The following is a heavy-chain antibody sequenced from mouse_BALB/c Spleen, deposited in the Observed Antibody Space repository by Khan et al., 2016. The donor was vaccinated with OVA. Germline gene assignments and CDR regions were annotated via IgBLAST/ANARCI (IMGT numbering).Heavy chain of an antibody. J-gene: IGHJ4*01. CDR3: ARWFDGYSSLYAMDY. Sequence: VQLKESGPGLVAPSQSLSITCTVSGFSLTSYGVHWVRQPPGKGLEWLVVIWSDGSTNYNSVLKSRLSISKDNSKSQVFLKMNRLQTEDTAIYYCARWFDGYSSLYAMDYWGQGTSVTVSS. CDR2: IWSDGST. D-gene: IGHD2-3*01. CDR1: GFSLTSYG. V-gene: IGHV2-6*02.